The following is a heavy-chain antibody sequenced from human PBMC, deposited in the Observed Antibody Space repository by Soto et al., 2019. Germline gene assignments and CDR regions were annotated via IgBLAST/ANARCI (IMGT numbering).Heavy chain of an antibody. CDR1: GGTFSSYA. J-gene: IGHJ4*02. Sequence: ASVKVSCKASGGTFSSYAISWVRQAPGQGLEWMGGIIPIFGTANYAQKFKGRVTITADESTGTAYMELSSLRSEDTAVYYCARGYYGSGSYYNLFDYWGQGTLVTVSS. V-gene: IGHV1-69*13. CDR3: ARGYYGSGSYYNLFDY. D-gene: IGHD3-10*01. CDR2: IIPIFGTA.